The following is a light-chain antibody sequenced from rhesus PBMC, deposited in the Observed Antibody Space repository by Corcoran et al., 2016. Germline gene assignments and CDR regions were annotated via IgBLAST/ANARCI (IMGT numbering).Light chain of an antibody. CDR1: SSDIGEYND. V-gene: IGLV2S9*01. CDR3: CSFRTGVTFI. Sequence: QSALTQPPSVTKSLGQSVTISCTGTSSDIGEYNDVSWFQQHPGTAPRLLIYDVNKRPSGVSDRFSGSKSGNMASLTISGLQAEDETDYYCCSFRTGVTFIFGGGTRLTVL. CDR2: DVN. J-gene: IGLJ1*01.